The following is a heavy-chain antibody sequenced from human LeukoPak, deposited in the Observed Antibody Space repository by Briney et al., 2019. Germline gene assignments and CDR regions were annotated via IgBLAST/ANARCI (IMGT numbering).Heavy chain of an antibody. CDR2: ISPSGTTI. CDR1: GXTFTTYN. J-gene: IGHJ4*02. D-gene: IGHD6-13*01. CDR3: ASTIASAGHFFDS. Sequence: GGSLRLSCAASGXTFTTYNLNWVRQAPGKGLEWVSYISPSGTTIYYADSVKGRFTISRDNAKNSLYLHMNSLRDEDTAVYYCASTIASAGHFFDSWGQGALVTVSS. V-gene: IGHV3-48*02.